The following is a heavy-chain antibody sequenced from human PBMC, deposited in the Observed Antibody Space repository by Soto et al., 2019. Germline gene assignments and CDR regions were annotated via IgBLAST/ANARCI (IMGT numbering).Heavy chain of an antibody. CDR1: GFTFDDYA. J-gene: IGHJ4*02. CDR2: ISWNTNTI. CDR3: AKEMYPRTVLDSSSPWGDY. V-gene: IGHV3-9*01. Sequence: GGSLRLSCAASGFTFDDYAMHWVRQAPGKGLEWVTGISWNTNTIGYADSVKGRFTISRDNAKNSLYLQMNSLRAEDTAVYFCAKEMYPRTVLDSSSPWGDYWGQGTLVTVSS. D-gene: IGHD6-6*01.